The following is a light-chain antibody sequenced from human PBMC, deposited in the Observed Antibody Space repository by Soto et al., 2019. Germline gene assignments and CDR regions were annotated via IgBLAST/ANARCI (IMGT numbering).Light chain of an antibody. J-gene: IGKJ5*01. Sequence: EIVMTHSPATLSVSPGERATLSCSASQSVSSNLAWYQQKPGQAPRLLIYGASTRATGIPARFSGSGSGTEFTLTISSLQSEDFAVYYCHHYNNWPMYTLGQGTRLEI. V-gene: IGKV3-15*01. CDR1: QSVSSN. CDR2: GAS. CDR3: HHYNNWPMYT.